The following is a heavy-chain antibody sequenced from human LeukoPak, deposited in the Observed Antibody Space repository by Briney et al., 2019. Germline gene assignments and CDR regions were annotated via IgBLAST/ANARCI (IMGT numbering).Heavy chain of an antibody. CDR1: GYTFTSYA. J-gene: IGHJ6*03. CDR3: ASGRPAATTAGGYYYYYMDV. V-gene: IGHV1-69*13. D-gene: IGHD2-2*01. CDR2: IIPIFGTA. Sequence: PLASVKVSCKASGYTFTSYAISWVRQAPGQGLEWMGGIIPIFGTANYAQKFQGRVTITADESTSTAYMELSSLRSEDTAVYYCASGRPAATTAGGYYYYYMDVWGKGTTVTVSS.